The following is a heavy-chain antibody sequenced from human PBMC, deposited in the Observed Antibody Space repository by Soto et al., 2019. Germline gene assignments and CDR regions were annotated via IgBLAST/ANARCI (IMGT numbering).Heavy chain of an antibody. Sequence: GASVKVSCKASGYTFTSYDINWVRQATGQGLEWMGWMNPNSGNTGYAQKFQGRVTMTRNTSISTAYMELSSLRSEDTAVYYCARTDCSSTSCFDNWFDTWGQGTLVTVSS. V-gene: IGHV1-8*01. CDR3: ARTDCSSTSCFDNWFDT. CDR1: GYTFTSYD. D-gene: IGHD2-2*01. CDR2: MNPNSGNT. J-gene: IGHJ5*02.